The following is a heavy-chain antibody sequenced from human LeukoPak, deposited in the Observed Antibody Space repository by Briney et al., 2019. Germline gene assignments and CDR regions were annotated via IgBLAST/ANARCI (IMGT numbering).Heavy chain of an antibody. CDR1: GGSFSGYY. D-gene: IGHD5-24*01. CDR3: ARGASKRDGYNEE. J-gene: IGHJ4*02. Sequence: SETLSLTCAVYGGSFSGYYWSWIRQPPGKGLEWIGEINHSGSTNYNPSLKSRVTISVDTSKNQFSLKLSSVTAADTAVYYCARGASKRDGYNEEWGRGALVTVSS. CDR2: INHSGST. V-gene: IGHV4-34*01.